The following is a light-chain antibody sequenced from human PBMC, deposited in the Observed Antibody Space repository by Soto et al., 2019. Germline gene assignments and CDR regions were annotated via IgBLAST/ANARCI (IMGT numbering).Light chain of an antibody. Sequence: EIVLTQSPGTLSLCPGERATLSCRAGQGVTTNFAWYQQKSGQSPRLLIYDVSIRATGVPARFSGTGSETDFTLTISGLQSEDSAVYFCQQYNNWPFSFGQGTLLEIK. CDR3: QQYNNWPFS. V-gene: IGKV3-15*01. CDR2: DVS. J-gene: IGKJ5*01. CDR1: QGVTTN.